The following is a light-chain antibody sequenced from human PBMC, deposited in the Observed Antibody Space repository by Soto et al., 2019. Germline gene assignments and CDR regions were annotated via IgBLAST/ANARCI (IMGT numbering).Light chain of an antibody. CDR3: QKYNSAPQT. J-gene: IGKJ1*01. CDR2: AAS. Sequence: DIQMTQSPSSMSASVGDRVTITCRARQGISNYLACYQQKPGKVPKLLIYAASTLQSGVPSRFSGSGSGTDFTLTISSLQPEDVATYYCQKYNSAPQTFGQGTKVEIK. CDR1: QGISNY. V-gene: IGKV1-27*01.